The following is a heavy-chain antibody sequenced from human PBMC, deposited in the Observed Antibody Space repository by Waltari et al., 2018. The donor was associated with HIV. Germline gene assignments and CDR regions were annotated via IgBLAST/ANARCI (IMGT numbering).Heavy chain of an antibody. CDR1: ALSVSRYW. Sequence: EVQLVQSGGGLVQPWGSRRLTCAASALSVSRYWMHWVRQMPGQGLFWVSRINPDGNTIDYADSVRGRFTISRDYAKNTLYLQMNSLRDEDTAMYYCVKDMFGEYDYWGQGTLVTVSS. J-gene: IGHJ4*02. CDR3: VKDMFGEYDY. V-gene: IGHV3-74*01. D-gene: IGHD3-10*02. CDR2: INPDGNTI.